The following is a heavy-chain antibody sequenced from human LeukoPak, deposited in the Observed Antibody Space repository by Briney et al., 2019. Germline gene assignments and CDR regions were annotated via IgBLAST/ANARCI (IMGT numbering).Heavy chain of an antibody. CDR1: GGSISSYY. Sequence: SETLSLTCTVSGGSISSYYWSWIRQPPGKGLEWIGYIYTSGSTNYNPSLKSRVTMSVDTSKNQFSLKLSSVTAADTAVYYCARDSGVVAATLSPNWFDPWGQGTLVTVSS. J-gene: IGHJ5*02. V-gene: IGHV4-4*08. D-gene: IGHD2-15*01. CDR2: IYTSGST. CDR3: ARDSGVVAATLSPNWFDP.